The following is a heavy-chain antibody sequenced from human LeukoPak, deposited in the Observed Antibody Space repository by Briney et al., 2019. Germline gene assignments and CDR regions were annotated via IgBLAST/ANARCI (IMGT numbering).Heavy chain of an antibody. V-gene: IGHV3-21*01. Sequence: PGGSLRLTCAASGFTFNTYWMHWVRQAPGKGLEWVSSITGSSTYIFYADSVKGRFTVSRDNAKNSLFLQMNSLRAEDTAVYYCAREAGYCSSTSCEEDYYYFYMDVWGKGTTVTVSS. CDR1: GFTFNTYW. J-gene: IGHJ6*03. D-gene: IGHD2-2*03. CDR3: AREAGYCSSTSCEEDYYYFYMDV. CDR2: ITGSSTYI.